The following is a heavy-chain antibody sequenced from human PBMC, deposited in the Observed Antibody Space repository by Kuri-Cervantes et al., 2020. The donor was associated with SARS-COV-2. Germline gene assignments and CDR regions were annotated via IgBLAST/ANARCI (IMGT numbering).Heavy chain of an antibody. D-gene: IGHD3-10*01. J-gene: IGHJ6*02. V-gene: IGHV3-11*04. CDR1: GFTFSDYY. CDR2: ISWNSGSI. CDR3: ARVRRITMVRGVISGMDV. Sequence: GGSLRLSCAASGFTFSDYYMSWIRQAPGKGLEWVSGISWNSGSIGYADSVKGRFTISRDNAKNSLYLQMNSLRAEDTAVYYCARVRRITMVRGVISGMDVWGQGITVTVSS.